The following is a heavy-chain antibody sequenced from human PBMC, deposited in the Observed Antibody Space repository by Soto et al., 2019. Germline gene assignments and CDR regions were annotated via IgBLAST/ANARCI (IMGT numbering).Heavy chain of an antibody. CDR2: ISSSSSTI. V-gene: IGHV3-48*02. CDR3: ARGKWELFPFGAGDDAFDI. D-gene: IGHD1-26*01. CDR1: GFTFSSYS. J-gene: IGHJ3*02. Sequence: EVQLVESGGGLVQPGGSLRLSCAASGFTFSSYSMNWVRQAPGKGLEWVSYISSSSSTIYYADSVKGRFTISRDNAKNXLXXQMNSLRDEDTAVYYCARGKWELFPFGAGDDAFDIWGQGTMVTVSS.